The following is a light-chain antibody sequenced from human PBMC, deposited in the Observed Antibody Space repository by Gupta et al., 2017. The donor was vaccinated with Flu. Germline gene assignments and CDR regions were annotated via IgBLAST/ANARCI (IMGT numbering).Light chain of an antibody. Sequence: DIVMTQSPDSLAVSLGERATINCKSSQSVLYSPNNKNYLAWYQHKTGQPPKLLIYWASTRESGVPDRFSGSGSGTDFTLTISSLQAEDVAVYYCQQYYSTPPTFGQGTKVEIK. J-gene: IGKJ1*01. CDR1: QSVLYSPNNKNY. CDR3: QQYYSTPPT. V-gene: IGKV4-1*01. CDR2: WAS.